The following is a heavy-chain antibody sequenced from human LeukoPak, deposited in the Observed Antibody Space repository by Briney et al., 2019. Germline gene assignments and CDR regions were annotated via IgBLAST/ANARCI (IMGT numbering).Heavy chain of an antibody. CDR1: GFTFSSYW. V-gene: IGHV3-74*01. Sequence: GGSLRLSCAASGFTFSSYWMHWVRQGPGKGLVWVSRINGDGSSTGYADSVKGRFTISRDNAKNTLYLQMNSLRAEDTAVYYCASKNGSYWGQGTLVTVSS. J-gene: IGHJ4*02. CDR3: ASKNGSY. CDR2: INGDGSST. D-gene: IGHD1-26*01.